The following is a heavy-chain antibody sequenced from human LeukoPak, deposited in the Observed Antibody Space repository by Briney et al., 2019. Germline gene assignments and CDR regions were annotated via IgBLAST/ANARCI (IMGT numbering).Heavy chain of an antibody. CDR2: IYYSGST. CDR3: ARVPRLYCSSTSCYYYYYYMDV. V-gene: IGHV4-39*01. Sequence: SETLSLTCTVSGGSISSSSYYWGWIRQPPGKGLEWIGSIYYSGSTYYNPSLKSRVTISVDTSKNQFSLKLSSVTAADTAVYYCARVPRLYCSSTSCYYYYYYMDVWGKGTTVTVSS. J-gene: IGHJ6*03. CDR1: GGSISSSSYY. D-gene: IGHD2-2*01.